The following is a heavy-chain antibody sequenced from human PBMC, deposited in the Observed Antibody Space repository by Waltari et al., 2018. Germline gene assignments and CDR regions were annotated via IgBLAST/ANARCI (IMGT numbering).Heavy chain of an antibody. CDR3: ARFSTVTTFAFDI. J-gene: IGHJ3*02. CDR1: GGSFSGYY. Sequence: QVQLQQWGAGLLKPSETLSLTCAVYGGSFSGYYWSWSRQPPGKGLEWIGEINHSGSTNYNPSLKSRVTISVDTSKNQFSLKLSSVTAADTAVYYCARFSTVTTFAFDIWGQGTMVTVSS. V-gene: IGHV4-34*01. CDR2: INHSGST. D-gene: IGHD4-17*01.